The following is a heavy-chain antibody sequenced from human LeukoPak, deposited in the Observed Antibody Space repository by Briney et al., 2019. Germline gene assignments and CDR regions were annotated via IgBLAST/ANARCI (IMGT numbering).Heavy chain of an antibody. D-gene: IGHD3-22*01. V-gene: IGHV1-46*01. CDR3: ARDLGYYDSSGYPYWYFGL. J-gene: IGHJ2*01. CDR1: GYTFTSYY. CDR2: INPSGGST. Sequence: ASVKVSCKASGYTFTSYYMHWVRQAPGQGLEWMGIINPSGGSTSYAQKFQGRVTMTRDTSTSTVYMELSSLRSEDTAVYYCARDLGYYDSSGYPYWYFGLWGRGTLVTVSS.